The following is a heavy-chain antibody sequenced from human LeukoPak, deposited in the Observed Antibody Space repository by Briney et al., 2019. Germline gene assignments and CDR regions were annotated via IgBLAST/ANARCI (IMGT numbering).Heavy chain of an antibody. J-gene: IGHJ5*02. CDR1: GGSISFGDYS. CDR2: IYHSGST. D-gene: IGHD3-22*01. V-gene: IGHV4-30-2*01. Sequence: SETLSLTCAVSGGSISFGDYSWSWIRQPPGKGLEWIGYIYHSGSTYYNPSLQSRVTISVNRSENQFSLKLSSVTAADTAVYYCARHDNYPGFGRGFDPWGQGTLVTVSS. CDR3: ARHDNYPGFGRGFDP.